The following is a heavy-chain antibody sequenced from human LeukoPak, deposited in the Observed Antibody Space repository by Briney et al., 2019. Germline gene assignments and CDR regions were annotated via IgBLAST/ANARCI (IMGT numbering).Heavy chain of an antibody. CDR3: ARDPHTIFGVVGYFDY. CDR2: IYYSGST. J-gene: IGHJ4*02. D-gene: IGHD3-3*01. CDR1: GGSISSYY. Sequence: ASETLSLTCTVPGGSISSYYWSWIRQPPGKGLEWIGYIYYSGSTNYNPSLKSRVTISVDTSKNQFSLKLSSVTAADTAVYYCARDPHTIFGVVGYFDYWGQGTLVTVSS. V-gene: IGHV4-59*01.